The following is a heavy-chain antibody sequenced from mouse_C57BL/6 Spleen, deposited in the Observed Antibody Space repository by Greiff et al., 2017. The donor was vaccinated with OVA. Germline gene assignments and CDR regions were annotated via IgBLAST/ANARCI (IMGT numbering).Heavy chain of an antibody. CDR3: ARHESAYRD. D-gene: IGHD6-1*01. V-gene: IGHV1-43*01. Sequence: EVQLQQSGPELVKPGASVKISCKASGYSFTGYYMHWVKQSSEKSLEWIGEINPSTGGTSYNQKFKGKATLTVDKSSSTAYMQLKSLTSEDSAVYYCARHESAYRDWGQGTTRTVSS. CDR2: INPSTGGT. J-gene: IGHJ2*01. CDR1: GYSFTGYY.